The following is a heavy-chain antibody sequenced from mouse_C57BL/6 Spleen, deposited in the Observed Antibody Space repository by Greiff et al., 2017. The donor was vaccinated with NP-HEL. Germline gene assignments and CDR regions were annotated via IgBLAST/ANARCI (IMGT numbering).Heavy chain of an antibody. CDR2: INPNNGGT. V-gene: IGHV1-53*01. J-gene: IGHJ4*01. CDR3: ARESIPRAMDY. D-gene: IGHD2-10*02. CDR1: GYTFTSYW. Sequence: QVQLQQSGTELVKPGASVKLSCKASGYTFTSYWMHWVKQRPGQGLEWIGNINPNNGGTKYNEKFKSKATLTVEKSSSTAYMQLSSLTSDDSAVYYCARESIPRAMDYWGQGTSVTVS.